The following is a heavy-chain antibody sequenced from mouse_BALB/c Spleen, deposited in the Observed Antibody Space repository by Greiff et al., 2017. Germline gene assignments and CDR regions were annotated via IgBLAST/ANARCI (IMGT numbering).Heavy chain of an antibody. J-gene: IGHJ2*01. CDR2: IWAGGST. CDR1: GFSLTSYG. CDR3: AKLDFDY. D-gene: IGHD1-3*01. Sequence: VKVVESGPGLVAPSQSLSITCTVSGFSLTSYGVHWVRQPPGKGLEWLGVIWAGGSTNYNSALMSRLSISKDNSKSQVFLKMNSLQTDDTAMYYCAKLDFDYWGQGTTLTVSS. V-gene: IGHV2-9*02.